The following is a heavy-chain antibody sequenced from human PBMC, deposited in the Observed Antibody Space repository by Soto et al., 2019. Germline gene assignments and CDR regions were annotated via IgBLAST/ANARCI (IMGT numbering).Heavy chain of an antibody. J-gene: IGHJ6*02. CDR2: IGTAGDT. V-gene: IGHV3-13*04. Sequence: EVQLVESGGGLVQPGGSLRLSCAASGFTFSSYDMHWVRQATGKGLEWVSAIGTAGDTYYPGSVKGRFTISREYAKNCLYLQMNSLRSGETAVYYCARAAVDYYYCGMDVWGQGTTFTVCS. CDR1: GFTFSSYD. CDR3: ARAAVDYYYCGMDV. D-gene: IGHD6-19*01.